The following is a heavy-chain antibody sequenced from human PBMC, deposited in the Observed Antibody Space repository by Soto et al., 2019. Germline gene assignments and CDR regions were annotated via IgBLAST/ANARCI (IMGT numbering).Heavy chain of an antibody. CDR2: IIPVSGTI. Sequence: QVQLVQSGAEVKKPGSSVKVSCKASGGTFSSDALNWVRQAPGQGLEWMGGIIPVSGTIKLAQKFQGRVTITADDSANTAYMVVSSLASHDTAVSYCARASGVEGGSWYERDSLPKFYYCFGMDVWGQGTTVTVS. CDR3: ARASGVEGGSWYERDSLPKFYYCFGMDV. D-gene: IGHD6-13*01. J-gene: IGHJ6*02. V-gene: IGHV1-69*01. CDR1: GGTFSSDA.